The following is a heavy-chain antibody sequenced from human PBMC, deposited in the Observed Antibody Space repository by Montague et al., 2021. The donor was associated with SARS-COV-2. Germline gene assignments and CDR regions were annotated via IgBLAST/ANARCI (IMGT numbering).Heavy chain of an antibody. CDR2: IYYSGST. CDR1: GGSISSYY. V-gene: IGHV4-59*01. D-gene: IGHD3-3*01. Sequence: SETLSLTCTVSGGSISSYYWSWIRQPPGKGLEWIGYIYYSGSTNYNPSLKSRVTISVDTSKNQFSLKLSSVTAADTAVYYCAGTYYEFWSGLIHYYYMDVWGKGTTVTVSS. CDR3: AGTYYEFWSGLIHYYYMDV. J-gene: IGHJ6*03.